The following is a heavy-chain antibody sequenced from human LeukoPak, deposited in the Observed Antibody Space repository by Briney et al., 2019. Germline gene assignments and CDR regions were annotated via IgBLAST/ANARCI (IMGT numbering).Heavy chain of an antibody. J-gene: IGHJ2*01. D-gene: IGHD6-13*01. Sequence: GGSLRLSCAASGLTVSSNYMSWVRQAPGKGLEWVSVLYSGGSTYYAASVKGRFTISRDNSKNTLYLQMNSLRPEDTAVYFCARDGRYASSWYRYFDLWGRGTLVSVSS. CDR1: GLTVSSNY. V-gene: IGHV3-66*02. CDR3: ARDGRYASSWYRYFDL. CDR2: LYSGGST.